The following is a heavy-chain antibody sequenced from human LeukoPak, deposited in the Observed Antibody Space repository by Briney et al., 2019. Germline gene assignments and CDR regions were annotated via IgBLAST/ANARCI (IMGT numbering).Heavy chain of an antibody. CDR2: IKEDGGEK. CDR1: GFTFSSSW. D-gene: IGHD6-19*01. V-gene: IGHV3-7*01. CDR3: ANYRPLAGLEY. J-gene: IGHJ4*02. Sequence: PGGSLRLSCAASGFTFSSSWRSWVRQAPGKGLEWLANIKEDGGEKYYVDSVKGRFTISRDNAKNSLYLQMNSLRDKDTAVYYCANYRPLAGLEYWGQGTLVTVSS.